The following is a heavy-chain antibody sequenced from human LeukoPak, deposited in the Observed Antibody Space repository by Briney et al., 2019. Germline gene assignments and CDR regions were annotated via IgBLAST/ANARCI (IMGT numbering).Heavy chain of an antibody. V-gene: IGHV3-7*01. CDR1: GFTFSNFW. CDR2: INQDGSER. D-gene: IGHD6-13*01. J-gene: IGHJ5*02. Sequence: GGSLRLSCAASGFTFSNFWMSWVRQAPGKGLEWVANINQDGSERYYVDSVKGRFTISRDDAKNSLYLQMDSLRAEDTAVYYCARDRAAASWGQGTLVTVSS. CDR3: ARDRAAAS.